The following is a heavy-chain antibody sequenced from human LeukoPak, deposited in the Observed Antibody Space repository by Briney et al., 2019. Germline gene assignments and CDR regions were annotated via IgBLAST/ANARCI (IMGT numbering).Heavy chain of an antibody. CDR2: IRNDGSDK. CDR3: AKEPREYCSSTSCPNWFDS. CDR1: GFTFSSYG. V-gene: IGHV3-30*02. Sequence: GGSLRLSCAASGFTFSSYGMHWVRQAPGKGLAWVAFIRNDGSDKYYADSVKGRFSISRDNSKNTLYLQMNSLRAEDTAVYYCAKEPREYCSSTSCPNWFDSWGQGTLVTVSS. J-gene: IGHJ5*01. D-gene: IGHD2-2*01.